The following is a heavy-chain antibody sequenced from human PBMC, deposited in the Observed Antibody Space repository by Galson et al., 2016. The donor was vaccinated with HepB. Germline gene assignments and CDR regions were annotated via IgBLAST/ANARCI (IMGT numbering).Heavy chain of an antibody. CDR2: ISSSSNSM. CDR3: ARGRGVDV. Sequence: SLRLSCAASGFIFNSYSMNWVRQAPGKGLEWISYISSSSNSMYYADSVKGRFTISRDNAKNSLYLQMNSLRDEDTAVYYCARGRGVDVWGQGTTVTVSS. J-gene: IGHJ6*02. V-gene: IGHV3-48*02. CDR1: GFIFNSYS.